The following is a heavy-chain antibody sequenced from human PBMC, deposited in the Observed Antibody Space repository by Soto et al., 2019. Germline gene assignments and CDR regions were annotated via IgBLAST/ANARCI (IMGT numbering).Heavy chain of an antibody. V-gene: IGHV1-69*13. CDR3: AREPTYYDFWSGERSLNYYDY. CDR1: GGTFSSYA. J-gene: IGHJ4*02. D-gene: IGHD3-3*01. Sequence: ASVKVSCKASGGTFSSYAISWVRQAPGQGLEWMGGIIPIFGTANYAQKFQGRVTITADESTSTAYMELSSLRSEDTAVYYCAREPTYYDFWSGERSLNYYDYWGQGTLVTVSS. CDR2: IIPIFGTA.